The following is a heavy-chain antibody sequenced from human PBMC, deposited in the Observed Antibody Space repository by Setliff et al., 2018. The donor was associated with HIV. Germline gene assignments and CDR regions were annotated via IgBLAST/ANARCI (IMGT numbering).Heavy chain of an antibody. V-gene: IGHV4-34*01. CDR2: INHSGST. CDR1: GGSFSGYY. D-gene: IGHD6-19*01. J-gene: IGHJ4*02. CDR3: ARDGGSSGWYFVLGYSDY. Sequence: PSQTLSLTCAVYGGSFSGYYWSWIRQPPGKGLEWIGEINHSGSTNYNPSLKSRATISIDTSKNQFSLKLNSVTAADTAMYYCARDGGSSGWYFVLGYSDYWGPGTLVTVSS.